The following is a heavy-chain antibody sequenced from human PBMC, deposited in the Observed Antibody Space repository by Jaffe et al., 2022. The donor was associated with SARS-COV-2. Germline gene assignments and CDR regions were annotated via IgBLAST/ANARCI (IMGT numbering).Heavy chain of an antibody. D-gene: IGHD2-2*01. V-gene: IGHV3-23*01. CDR1: GFTFSSYA. CDR3: AKGATSHFQGPFSYFDY. CDR2: ISGSGGST. J-gene: IGHJ4*02. Sequence: EVQLLESGGGLVQPGGSLRLSCAASGFTFSSYAMNWVRQAPGKGLEWVSGISGSGGSTYYADSVKGRFTISRDNSKNTLYLQMNSLRVEDTAVYYCAKGATSHFQGPFSYFDYWGQGTLVTVSS.